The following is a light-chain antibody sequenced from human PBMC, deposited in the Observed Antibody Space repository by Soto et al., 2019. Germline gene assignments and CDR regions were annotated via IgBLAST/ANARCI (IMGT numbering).Light chain of an antibody. V-gene: IGKV3-20*01. CDR1: QSVSSSY. CDR3: QQYGNSPET. J-gene: IGKJ1*01. Sequence: EIVLTQSPGTLSLSPGERATLSCRASQSVSSSYLAWYQQKPGQAPRLLIYDASSRATGIPDRFSGSGSGTDFTLTISRLEPEDLAVYYCQQYGNSPETFGQGTKVEIK. CDR2: DAS.